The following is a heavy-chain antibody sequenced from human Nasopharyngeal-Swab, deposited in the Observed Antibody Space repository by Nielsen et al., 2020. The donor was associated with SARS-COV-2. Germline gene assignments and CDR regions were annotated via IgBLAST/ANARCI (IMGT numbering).Heavy chain of an antibody. CDR2: IFSNDEK. CDR3: ARMYHGGSYWVDY. CDR1: GFSLSNARMG. D-gene: IGHD1-26*01. Sequence: SGPTLVKPTETLTLTCTVSGFSLSNARMGVSWIRQPPGKALEWLAHIFSNDEKSYSTSLKSRLTISKDTSKSQVVLTMTNIDPVDTATYYCARMYHGGSYWVDYWGQGTLVTVSS. J-gene: IGHJ4*02. V-gene: IGHV2-26*01.